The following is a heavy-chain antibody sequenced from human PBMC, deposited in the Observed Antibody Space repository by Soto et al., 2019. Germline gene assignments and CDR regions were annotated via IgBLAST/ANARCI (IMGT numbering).Heavy chain of an antibody. V-gene: IGHV4-34*01. J-gene: IGHJ2*01. CDR2: INHSGST. CDR1: GGSFSGYY. D-gene: IGHD2-21*02. Sequence: QVQLQQWGAGLLKPSETLSLTCAVYGGSFSGYYWSWIRQPPGKGLEWIGEINHSGSTNYNPSLKSRVTISVDTSKNQFSLKLSSVTAADTAVYYCARGPFCGGDCSSYWYFDLWGRDTLVTVSS. CDR3: ARGPFCGGDCSSYWYFDL.